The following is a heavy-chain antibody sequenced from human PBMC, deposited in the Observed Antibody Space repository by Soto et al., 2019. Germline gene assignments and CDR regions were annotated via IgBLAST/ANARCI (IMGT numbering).Heavy chain of an antibody. CDR1: GYTFTSYA. D-gene: IGHD2-15*01. CDR3: ASVRGGGTAWRHYGMDV. J-gene: IGHJ6*02. Sequence: AASVKVSCKASGYTFTSYAMHWVRQAPGQRLEWMGWINAGNGNTKYSQKFQGRVTITRDTSASTAYMELSSLRSEDTAVYYCASVRGGGTAWRHYGMDVWGQGTTVTVS. CDR2: INAGNGNT. V-gene: IGHV1-3*01.